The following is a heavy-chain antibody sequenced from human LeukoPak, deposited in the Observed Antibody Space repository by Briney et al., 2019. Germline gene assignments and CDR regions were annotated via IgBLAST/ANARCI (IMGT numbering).Heavy chain of an antibody. D-gene: IGHD1-7*01. Sequence: SETLSLTCTVSGGSISSYYWSWIRQPPGKGLEWIGYIYYSGSTNYNPSLKSRVTISVDTSKNQFSLKLSSVTAAGTAVYYCARAIRGELFDYWGQGTLVTVSS. CDR1: GGSISSYY. CDR3: ARAIRGELFDY. CDR2: IYYSGST. V-gene: IGHV4-59*01. J-gene: IGHJ4*02.